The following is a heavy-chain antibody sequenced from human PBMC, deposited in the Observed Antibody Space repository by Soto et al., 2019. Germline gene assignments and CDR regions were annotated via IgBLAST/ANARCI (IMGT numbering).Heavy chain of an antibody. J-gene: IGHJ4*02. D-gene: IGHD6-19*01. V-gene: IGHV1-69*13. CDR2: IIPIFGTA. CDR3: ARVPRDSSGWFGSFDY. Sequence: SVKVSCKASGGTFSSYAISWVRQATGQGLEWMGGIIPIFGTANYAQKFQGRVTITADESTSTAYMELSSLRSEDTAVYYCARVPRDSSGWFGSFDYWGQGTLVTVSS. CDR1: GGTFSSYA.